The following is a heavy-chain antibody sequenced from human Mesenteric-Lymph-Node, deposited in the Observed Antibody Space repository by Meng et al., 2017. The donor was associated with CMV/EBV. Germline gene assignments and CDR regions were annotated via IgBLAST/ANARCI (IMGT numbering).Heavy chain of an antibody. CDR3: ARSHTIFGVVDYGMDV. Sequence: GESLKISCGVSGFTFSNYEMNWVRQSPGKGLEWVSNIRTSGATYYADSVRGRFTISRDNANNSLSLQMNNLRVEDTAVYYCARSHTIFGVVDYGMDVWGQGTTVTVSS. CDR2: IRTSGAT. V-gene: IGHV3-48*03. J-gene: IGHJ6*02. D-gene: IGHD3-3*01. CDR1: GFTFSNYE.